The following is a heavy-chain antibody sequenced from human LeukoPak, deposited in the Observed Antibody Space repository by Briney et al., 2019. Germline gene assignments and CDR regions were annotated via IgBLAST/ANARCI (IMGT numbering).Heavy chain of an antibody. D-gene: IGHD3-10*01. Sequence: PGGSLRLSCAASGFTFSSYSMNWVRQAPGKGLEWVSYISSSSSTIYYADSVKGRFTISRDNAKNSLYLQMNSLRAEDTAVYYCARPMVRGVIIYPLDYWGQGTLVTVSS. V-gene: IGHV3-48*04. CDR2: ISSSSSTI. CDR1: GFTFSSYS. CDR3: ARPMVRGVIIYPLDY. J-gene: IGHJ4*02.